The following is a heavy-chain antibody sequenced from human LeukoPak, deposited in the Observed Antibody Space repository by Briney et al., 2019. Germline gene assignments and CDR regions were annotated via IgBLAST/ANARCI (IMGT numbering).Heavy chain of an antibody. CDR3: ARGERYSYGYPGY. CDR2: INHSGST. D-gene: IGHD5-18*01. CDR1: GGSFSGYY. V-gene: IGHV4-34*01. J-gene: IGHJ4*02. Sequence: PSATLSLTCAVYGGSFSGYYWSWIRQPPGKGLEWIGEINHSGSTNYNPSLKSRVTISVDTSKNQFSLKLSSVTAADTAVYYCARGERYSYGYPGYWGQGTLVTVSS.